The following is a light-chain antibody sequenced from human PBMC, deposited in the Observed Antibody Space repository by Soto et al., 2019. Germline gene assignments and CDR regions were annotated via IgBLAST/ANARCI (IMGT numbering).Light chain of an antibody. J-gene: IGKJ2*01. CDR1: QSITSNF. CDR2: GAS. Sequence: EIVLTQSPGTLSLSPGERATLSCRASQSITSNFLAWYQQKPGQAPMLLIYGASTRAAGVPDRFSGSGSGTDFTLTITRLEPEDFAVYYWQQYGRSPLMYTFGQGTKLGV. CDR3: QQYGRSPLMYT. V-gene: IGKV3-20*01.